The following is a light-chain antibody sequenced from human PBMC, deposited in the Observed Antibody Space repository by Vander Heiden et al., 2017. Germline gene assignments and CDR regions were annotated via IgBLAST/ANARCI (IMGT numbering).Light chain of an antibody. V-gene: IGLV3-19*01. Sequence: SSELTPDPAVSVALGQPVRITCPGDSLRSYYASWYQQKPGQAPVLVIYGKNNRTSGIPDRFSGSSSGTTASLTITGAQAEDEADYYCNSRDSSGNHLVFGGGTKLTVL. CDR2: GKN. J-gene: IGLJ3*02. CDR3: NSRDSSGNHLV. CDR1: SLRSYY.